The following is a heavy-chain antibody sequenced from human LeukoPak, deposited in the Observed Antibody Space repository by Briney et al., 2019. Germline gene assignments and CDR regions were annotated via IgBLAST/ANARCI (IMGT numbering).Heavy chain of an antibody. Sequence: SETLSLTCTVSGYSITSYYWSWIRQPPGKGLEWIGYIFYSGNTDYNPSLKSRGTISVDTSRNQFSLKLDSVTAVDTAVYYCARVFRRDGYFDYWGQGTLVTVSS. D-gene: IGHD5-24*01. CDR2: IFYSGNT. CDR3: ARVFRRDGYFDY. J-gene: IGHJ4*02. V-gene: IGHV4-59*01. CDR1: GYSITSYY.